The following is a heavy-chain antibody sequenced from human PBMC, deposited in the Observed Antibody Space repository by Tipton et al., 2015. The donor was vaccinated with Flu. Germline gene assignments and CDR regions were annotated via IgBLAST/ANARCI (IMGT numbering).Heavy chain of an antibody. J-gene: IGHJ6*02. CDR3: ARDLKYSYYYYGMDV. CDR2: IYTSGST. CDR1: GGSISSGSYY. Sequence: LRLSCTVSGGSISSGSYYWSWIRQPAGKGLEWIGRIYTSGSTNYNPSLKSRVTISVDTSKNQFSLKLSSVTAADTAVYYCARDLKYSYYYYGMDVWGQGTTVTVSS. V-gene: IGHV4-61*02.